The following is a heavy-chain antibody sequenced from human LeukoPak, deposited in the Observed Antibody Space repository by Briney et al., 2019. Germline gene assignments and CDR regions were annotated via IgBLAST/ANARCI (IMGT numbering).Heavy chain of an antibody. V-gene: IGHV5-51*01. CDR2: IFPDDSDT. CDR1: GYNFAHDW. J-gene: IGHJ4*02. Sequence: GESLKISCKGSGYNFAHDWIGWVRQMPGKGLEWMGIIFPDDSDTIYSPSFQGHVTISADKSINTAYLQWSDLKASDSAMYYCAGQESEMTTPANRYFDLWGQGTLITVSS. CDR3: AGQESEMTTPANRYFDL. D-gene: IGHD2-15*01.